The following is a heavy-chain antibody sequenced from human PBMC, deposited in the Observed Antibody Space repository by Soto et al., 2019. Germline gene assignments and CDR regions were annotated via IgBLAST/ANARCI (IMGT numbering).Heavy chain of an antibody. D-gene: IGHD5-18*01. CDR1: GFTFSSYA. V-gene: IGHV3-23*01. J-gene: IGHJ4*02. CDR3: ASKKLYRAMAPYYFDY. CDR2: ISGSGGSK. Sequence: GSLILSFAASGFTFSSYAMSWVRQAPGKGLEWVSAISGSGGSKYYADSVKGRFTISRDNHKNKLYLQMSSLRAEDTAVLYSASKKLYRAMAPYYFDYLGQGNLVTVSS.